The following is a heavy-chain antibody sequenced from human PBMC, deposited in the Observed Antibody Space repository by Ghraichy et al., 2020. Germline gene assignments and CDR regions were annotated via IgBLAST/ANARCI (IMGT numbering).Heavy chain of an antibody. CDR1: GFTFDDYT. CDR3: AKDIGVRSSWYAFDY. D-gene: IGHD6-13*01. V-gene: IGHV3-43*01. CDR2: ISWDGGST. Sequence: LSLTCAASGFTFDDYTMHGVRQAPGKGLEWVSHISWDGGSTYYADSVKGRFTISRDNSKNSLYLQMNSLRTEDTALYYCAKDIGVRSSWYAFDYWGQGPLVTVSS. J-gene: IGHJ4*02.